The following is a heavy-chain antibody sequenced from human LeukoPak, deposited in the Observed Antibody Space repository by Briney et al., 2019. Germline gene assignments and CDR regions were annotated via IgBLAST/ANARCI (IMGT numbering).Heavy chain of an antibody. V-gene: IGHV3-23*01. Sequence: GGSLRLSCAASGFTFSSYAMSWVRQAPGKGLEWVSAISGSGGSTYYADSVKGRFTISRDNSKNTLYLQMNSLRAEDTAVYYCARKSDSLMVRGRDCWGQGALVTVSS. CDR3: ARKSDSLMVRGRDC. J-gene: IGHJ4*02. CDR2: ISGSGGST. D-gene: IGHD3-10*01. CDR1: GFTFSSYA.